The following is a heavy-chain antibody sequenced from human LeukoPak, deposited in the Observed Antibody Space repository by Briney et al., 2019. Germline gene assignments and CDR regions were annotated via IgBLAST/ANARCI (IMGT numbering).Heavy chain of an antibody. J-gene: IGHJ5*01. CDR3: ARDGCTSTTCSTLGGFSS. V-gene: IGHV3-7*01. CDR2: IKQDGFEK. CDR1: GFTFSNFW. D-gene: IGHD2-2*01. Sequence: GGSLRLSCAASGFTFSNFWMSWVRQAPGKGLEWVANIKQDGFEKYYVDSVRGRFTISRDNAKNSLSLQMNSLRAEDTAVYYCARDGCTSTTCSTLGGFSSWGQGALVTVSS.